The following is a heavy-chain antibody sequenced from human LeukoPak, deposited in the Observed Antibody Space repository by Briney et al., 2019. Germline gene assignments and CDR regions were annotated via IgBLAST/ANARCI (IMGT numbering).Heavy chain of an antibody. CDR3: ARGDIVVVPAAADAFDI. J-gene: IGHJ3*02. CDR1: GGSISSGDYY. D-gene: IGHD2-2*01. V-gene: IGHV4-30-4*08. CDR2: IYYSGST. Sequence: PSETLSLTCTVSGGSISSGDYYWSWIRQPPGTGLEWIGYIYYSGSTYYNPSLKSRVTISVDTSKNQFSLKLSSVTAADTAVYYCARGDIVVVPAAADAFDIWGQGTMVTVSS.